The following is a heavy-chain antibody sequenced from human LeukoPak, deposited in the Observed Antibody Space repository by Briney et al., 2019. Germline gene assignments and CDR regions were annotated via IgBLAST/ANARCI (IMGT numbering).Heavy chain of an antibody. CDR3: TTDPQAAGIDY. Sequence: GGSLRLSCAASGFTFSNAWMSWVRQAPGKGLEWVGRIKSKTDDGPTDYAAPVKGRFTISRDDSKNTLYLQMNSLKTEDTAVYYCTTDPQAAGIDYWGQGTLVTVSS. V-gene: IGHV3-15*01. CDR1: GFTFSNAW. D-gene: IGHD1-1*01. J-gene: IGHJ4*02. CDR2: IKSKTDDGPT.